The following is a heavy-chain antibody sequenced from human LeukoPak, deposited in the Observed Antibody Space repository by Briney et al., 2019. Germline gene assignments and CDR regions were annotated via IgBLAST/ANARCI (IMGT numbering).Heavy chain of an antibody. V-gene: IGHV3-30*02. CDR1: GFNFNTYA. CDR2: MRPDGSDR. CDR3: ARVPVGSYSFDY. J-gene: IGHJ4*02. D-gene: IGHD1-26*01. Sequence: GGSLRLSCAASGFNFNTYAMHWVRQAPGQGLEWVAFMRPDGSDRFYADSVKGRFTISRDNTKNTLYLHMNSLRAEDTAVYYCARVPVGSYSFDYWGQGTLVTVSS.